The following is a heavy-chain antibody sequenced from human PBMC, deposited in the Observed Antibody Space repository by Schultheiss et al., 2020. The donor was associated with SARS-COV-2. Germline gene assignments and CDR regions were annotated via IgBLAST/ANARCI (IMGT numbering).Heavy chain of an antibody. D-gene: IGHD1-26*01. J-gene: IGHJ3*02. V-gene: IGHV3-21*05. CDR3: AKDRGSGSYSDAFDI. Sequence: GESLKISCAASGFTFSSYSMNWVRQAPGKGLEWVSYISSSSSYIYYADSVKGRFTISRDNSKNTLYLQMNSLRAEDTAVYYCAKDRGSGSYSDAFDIWGQGTMVTVSS. CDR2: ISSSSSYI. CDR1: GFTFSSYS.